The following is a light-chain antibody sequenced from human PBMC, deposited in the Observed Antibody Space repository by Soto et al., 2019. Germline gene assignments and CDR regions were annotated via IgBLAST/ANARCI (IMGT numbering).Light chain of an antibody. CDR2: WAS. Sequence: DIVMTQSPDSLAVSLGERATINCKSSQSVLYSSNNKNYLAWYQQRPGQPPKLLIYWASTRESGVPERFSGSGSGTHFTLTISSLQAEDVAVYYCQQYYSAPPYTFGQGTKLEIK. CDR1: QSVLYSSNNKNY. CDR3: QQYYSAPPYT. V-gene: IGKV4-1*01. J-gene: IGKJ2*01.